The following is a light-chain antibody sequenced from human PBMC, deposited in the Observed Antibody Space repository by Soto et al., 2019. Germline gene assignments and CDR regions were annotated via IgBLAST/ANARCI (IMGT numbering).Light chain of an antibody. CDR3: QQYNNWPLMLT. Sequence: EIVMTQSPATLSVSPGERATLSCRASQSVSSNLAWYQQKPGQAPRLLIYGASTRATGIPARLSGSGSGTEFTLTISSLQSEDFAVYYCQQYNNWPLMLTFGGGTKVEIK. J-gene: IGKJ4*01. CDR1: QSVSSN. V-gene: IGKV3-15*01. CDR2: GAS.